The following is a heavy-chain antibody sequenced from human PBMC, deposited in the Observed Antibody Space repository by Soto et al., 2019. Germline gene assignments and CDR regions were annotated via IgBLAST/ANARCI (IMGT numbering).Heavy chain of an antibody. V-gene: IGHV3-33*01. CDR1: GFTFSSYG. Sequence: GGSLRLSCAASGFTFSSYGMHWVRQAPGKGLEWVAVIWYDGSNKYYADSVKGRFTISRDNSKNTLYLQMNSLRAEDTAVYYCARDSLLWFGELSGLTDYWGQGTLVTVSS. CDR3: ARDSLLWFGELSGLTDY. CDR2: IWYDGSNK. D-gene: IGHD3-10*01. J-gene: IGHJ4*02.